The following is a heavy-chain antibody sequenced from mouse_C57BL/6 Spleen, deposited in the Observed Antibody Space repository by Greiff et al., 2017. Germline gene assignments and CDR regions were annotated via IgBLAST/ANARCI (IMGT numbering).Heavy chain of an antibody. V-gene: IGHV14-4*01. CDR3: TTRLDY. CDR1: GFNIKDDY. Sequence: VQLKESGAELVRPGASVKLSCTASGFNIKDDYMHWVKQRPEQGLEWIGWIDPENGDTEYASKFQGKATITADTSSNTAYLQLSSLTSEDTAVYYCTTRLDYWGQGTTLTVAS. CDR2: IDPENGDT. J-gene: IGHJ2*01.